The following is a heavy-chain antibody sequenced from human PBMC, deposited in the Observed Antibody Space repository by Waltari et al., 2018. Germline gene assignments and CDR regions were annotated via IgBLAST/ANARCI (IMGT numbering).Heavy chain of an antibody. V-gene: IGHV4-38-2*02. CDR2: LFDRGRA. D-gene: IGHD2-21*02. Sequence: VQLQDPGPTLMKRSETLSLPCNVPDSSITSGLSLGWIRQSPGKRLEWIGNLFDRGRASYNPSLRGRVLISPPGSNRAFSLKVTSVTAADTALYYGVRLRVTSGRHTFDLWGPGTLVTVSS. CDR3: VRLRVTSGRHTFDL. CDR1: DSSITSGLS. J-gene: IGHJ4*02.